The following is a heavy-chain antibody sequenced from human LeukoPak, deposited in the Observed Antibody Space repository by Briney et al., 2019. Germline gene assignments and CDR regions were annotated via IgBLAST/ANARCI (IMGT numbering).Heavy chain of an antibody. Sequence: ASVKVSCKASGYTFTGYYMHWVRQAPGQGLEWMGWINPNSGGTNYAQKFQGWVTMTRDTSISTAYMELSRLRSDDTAVYYCAREDYDFWSGYLYYFDYWGQGTLVTVSS. CDR1: GYTFTGYY. D-gene: IGHD3-3*01. J-gene: IGHJ4*02. V-gene: IGHV1-2*04. CDR3: AREDYDFWSGYLYYFDY. CDR2: INPNSGGT.